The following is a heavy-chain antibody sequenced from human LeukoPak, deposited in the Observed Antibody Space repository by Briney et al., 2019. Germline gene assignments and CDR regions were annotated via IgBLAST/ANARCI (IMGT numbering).Heavy chain of an antibody. CDR1: GYTFNSDI. J-gene: IGHJ4*02. D-gene: IGHD7-27*01. Sequence: ASVKVSCKASGYTFNSDIISWVRQAPGQGLEWMGWISVYNGNTNYAQKFQGRVTMTTDTSTSTAYMELRSLRSDDTAVFYCARDLYWGFDYWGQGTLVTVSS. CDR2: ISVYNGNT. V-gene: IGHV1-18*01. CDR3: ARDLYWGFDY.